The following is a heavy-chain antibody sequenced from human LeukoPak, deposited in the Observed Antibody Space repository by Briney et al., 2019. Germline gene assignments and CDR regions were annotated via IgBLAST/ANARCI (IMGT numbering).Heavy chain of an antibody. CDR1: GGSISGYY. V-gene: IGHV4-59*08. CDR2: IYYSGST. J-gene: IGHJ6*02. D-gene: IGHD2-2*01. Sequence: PSETLSLTCTVSGGSISGYYWGWIRQPPGKGLEWIGYIYYSGSTNYNASLKSRVTISVDTSKNQFSLKLSSVTAADTAVYYCARHVPDSTPYYYYGMDVWGQGTTVTVSS. CDR3: ARHVPDSTPYYYYGMDV.